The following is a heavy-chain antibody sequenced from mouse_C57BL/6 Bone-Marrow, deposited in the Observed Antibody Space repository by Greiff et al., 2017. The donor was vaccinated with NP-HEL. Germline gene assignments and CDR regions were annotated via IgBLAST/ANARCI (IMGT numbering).Heavy chain of an antibody. V-gene: IGHV3-6*01. D-gene: IGHD1-1*02. CDR2: ISYDGSN. J-gene: IGHJ3*01. Sequence: VQLKESGPGLVKPSQSLSLTCSVTGYSITSGYYWNWLRQFPGNKLEWMGYISYDGSNNYNPSLKNRISITRDTSKNQFFLKLNSVTTEDTATYYCARVWCLAYWGQGTLVTVSA. CDR1: GYSITSGYY. CDR3: ARVWCLAY.